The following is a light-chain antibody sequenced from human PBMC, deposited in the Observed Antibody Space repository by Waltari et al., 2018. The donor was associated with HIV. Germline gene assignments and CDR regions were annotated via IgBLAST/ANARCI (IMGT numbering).Light chain of an antibody. J-gene: IGKJ3*01. V-gene: IGKV3-20*01. CDR3: QQYHHFPFN. CDR1: QTLNSNY. Sequence: EPVLTRSTGTLSLSSVERSTLSCRAGQTLNSNYIAWYQHKPGLPARLLIYDASTRAAGIPDRFSGGGSGTDFTLTIRSLQPDDVATYYCQQYHHFPFNFGPGTTVDI. CDR2: DAS.